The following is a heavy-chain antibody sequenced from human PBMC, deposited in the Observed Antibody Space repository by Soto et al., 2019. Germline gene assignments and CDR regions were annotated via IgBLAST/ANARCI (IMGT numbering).Heavy chain of an antibody. V-gene: IGHV3-21*02. J-gene: IGHJ6*02. D-gene: IGHD4-17*01. Sequence: EVLLVESGGGLVKPGGSLTLSCVASGFSFSSYTMNWVRQAPGKGLEWVSSIHSSTTYIYYADSVKGRFTISRDNAKNSLYLHMNSLRAEDTALYYCARRLYGDYADPYRYHGMDVWGQGTTVTVSS. CDR2: IHSSTTYI. CDR1: GFSFSSYT. CDR3: ARRLYGDYADPYRYHGMDV.